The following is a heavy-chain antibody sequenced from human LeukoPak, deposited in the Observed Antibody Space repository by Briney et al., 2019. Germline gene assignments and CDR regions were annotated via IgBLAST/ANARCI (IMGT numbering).Heavy chain of an antibody. CDR3: ARSRRYCSSTSCPLLAY. Sequence: GGSLRLSCAASGFTFSSYAMDWVRQAPGKGLEWVAVISYDGSNKYYADSVKGRFTISRDNSKNTLYLQMNSLRAEDTAVYYCARSRRYCSSTSCPLLAYWGQGTLVTVSS. CDR2: ISYDGSNK. D-gene: IGHD2-2*01. V-gene: IGHV3-30*04. J-gene: IGHJ4*02. CDR1: GFTFSSYA.